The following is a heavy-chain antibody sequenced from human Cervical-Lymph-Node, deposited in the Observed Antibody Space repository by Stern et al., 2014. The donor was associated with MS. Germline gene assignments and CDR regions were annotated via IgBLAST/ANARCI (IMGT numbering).Heavy chain of an antibody. CDR2: INGDGTVS. CDR1: GFNFRTYW. J-gene: IGHJ4*02. V-gene: IGHV3-74*02. D-gene: IGHD1-1*01. CDR3: ASAYRAS. Sequence: EVQLVESGGGIVQPGGSLMISCVASGFNFRTYWMHWVRQGPGKGLEWVSRINGDGTVSTYADSVRGRFTISRNNANNTMSLQLDNLRVEDTAIYYYASAYRASWGQGTLVTVST.